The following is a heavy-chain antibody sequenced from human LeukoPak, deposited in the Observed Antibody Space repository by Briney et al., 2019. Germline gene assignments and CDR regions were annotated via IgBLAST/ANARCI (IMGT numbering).Heavy chain of an antibody. CDR1: GYTYTSYG. Sequence: ASVKVSCKASGYTYTSYGISWVRQDLGQGLEWMGWISAYNGNTNYAQKLQGRVTMTTDTSTSTAYMELRSLRSDDTAVYYCARLFSVGYDSSAPLAFDIWGQGTMVTVSS. J-gene: IGHJ3*02. CDR3: ARLFSVGYDSSAPLAFDI. V-gene: IGHV1-18*01. CDR2: ISAYNGNT. D-gene: IGHD3-22*01.